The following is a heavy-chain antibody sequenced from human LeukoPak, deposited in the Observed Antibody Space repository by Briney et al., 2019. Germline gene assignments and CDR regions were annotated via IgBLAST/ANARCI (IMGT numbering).Heavy chain of an antibody. D-gene: IGHD5-24*01. V-gene: IGHV3-23*01. CDR3: AKDPREGWLQSPY. CDR2: ISGSGGTT. J-gene: IGHJ4*02. CDR1: GFTFSNYA. Sequence: GGSLRLSCAASGFTFSNYAMSWVRQAPGKGLEWVSIISGSGGTTYYADSVKGRFTISRDNSKNTLYLQMNSLTAEDTAVYYCAKDPREGWLQSPYWGQGTLVTVSS.